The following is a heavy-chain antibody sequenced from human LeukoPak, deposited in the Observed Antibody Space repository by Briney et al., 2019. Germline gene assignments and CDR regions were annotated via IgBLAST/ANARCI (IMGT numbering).Heavy chain of an antibody. V-gene: IGHV5-10-1*01. J-gene: IGHJ4*02. Sequence: GESLKISCKGSGYSFTTYYISWVRQMPGKGLEWMGRIDPSDSYATYSLSFQGHVTFSVDNSISTAYLQWSSLKASDTAIYYCARLYEYWGQGTLVTVSS. CDR2: IDPSDSYA. D-gene: IGHD3-3*01. CDR3: ARLYEY. CDR1: GYSFTTYY.